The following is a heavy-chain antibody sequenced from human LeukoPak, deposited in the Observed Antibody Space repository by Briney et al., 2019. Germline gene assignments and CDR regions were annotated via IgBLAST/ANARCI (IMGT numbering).Heavy chain of an antibody. V-gene: IGHV3-11*01. Sequence: GGSLRLSCAASGFTYSDYYMSWIRQAPGKGLEWVSYISSSGSTIYYADSVKGRFTISRDNAKNSLYLQMNSLRAEDTAVYYCATAMIGLYYFDYWGQGTLVTVSS. CDR3: ATAMIGLYYFDY. D-gene: IGHD3-22*01. CDR2: ISSSGSTI. J-gene: IGHJ4*02. CDR1: GFTYSDYY.